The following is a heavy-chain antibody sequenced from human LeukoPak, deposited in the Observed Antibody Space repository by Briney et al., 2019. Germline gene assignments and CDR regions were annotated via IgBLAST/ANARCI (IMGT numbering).Heavy chain of an antibody. J-gene: IGHJ6*02. CDR2: INSDGSST. Sequence: GGSLRLSCAASGFTFSNYWMHWVRQAPGKGLVWVSRINSDGSSTSYADSVKGRFTISRDNAKNTLYLQMNSLRAEDTAVYYCASTGDGSYSYGFPYYYYGMDVWGQGTTVTVSS. D-gene: IGHD5-18*01. V-gene: IGHV3-74*01. CDR3: ASTGDGSYSYGFPYYYYGMDV. CDR1: GFTFSNYW.